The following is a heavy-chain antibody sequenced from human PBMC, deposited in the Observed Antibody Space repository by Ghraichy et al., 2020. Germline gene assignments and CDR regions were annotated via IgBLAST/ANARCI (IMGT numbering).Heavy chain of an antibody. Sequence: ESLNISCAVYGGSFSGYYWSWIRQPPGKGLEWIGEINHSGSTNYNPSLKSRVTISVDTSKNQFSLKLSSVTAADTAVYYCAQRYCSSTSCLPPNWFDPWGQGTLVTVSS. CDR1: GGSFSGYY. CDR3: AQRYCSSTSCLPPNWFDP. CDR2: INHSGST. J-gene: IGHJ5*02. D-gene: IGHD2-2*01. V-gene: IGHV4-34*01.